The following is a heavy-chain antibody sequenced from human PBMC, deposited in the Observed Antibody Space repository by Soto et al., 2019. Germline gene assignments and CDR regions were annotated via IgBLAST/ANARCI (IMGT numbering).Heavy chain of an antibody. CDR2: ISAYNGNT. CDR3: ARCIAAAVNNWFDP. J-gene: IGHJ5*02. D-gene: IGHD6-13*01. Sequence: ASVKVSCKASGYTFTSYGISWVRQAPGQGLEWMGWISAYNGNTNYAQKLQGRVTMTTDTSTSTAYMELRSLRSDDTAVYYCARCIAAAVNNWFDPWGQGTLVTVSS. V-gene: IGHV1-18*01. CDR1: GYTFTSYG.